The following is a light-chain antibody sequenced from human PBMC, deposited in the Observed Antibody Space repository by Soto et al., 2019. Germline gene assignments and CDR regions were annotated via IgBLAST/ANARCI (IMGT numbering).Light chain of an antibody. CDR1: SSDVGGYNY. V-gene: IGLV2-8*01. Sequence: QSALTQPPSASGSPGQSVTISCTGTSSDVGGYNYVSWYQQHPGKAPKLMIYEVSKRPSGVPDRFSGSKFGNAASLTVSGLQAEDEADYYCSSYAGYNSYVFGTGTKLTVL. J-gene: IGLJ1*01. CDR3: SSYAGYNSYV. CDR2: EVS.